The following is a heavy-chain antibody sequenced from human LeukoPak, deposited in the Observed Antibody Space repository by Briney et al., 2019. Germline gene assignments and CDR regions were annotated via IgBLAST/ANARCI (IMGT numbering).Heavy chain of an antibody. Sequence: GASVKVSCKASGYTFTSYDINWVRQATGQGLEWMGWISTYSGDTSYGQKFQGRVIMTTEISTNTAYMELKSLRSDDTAVYYCARQGDYEILTGTPIDYWGQGTLVTVSS. J-gene: IGHJ4*02. D-gene: IGHD3-9*01. CDR3: ARQGDYEILTGTPIDY. V-gene: IGHV1-18*01. CDR1: GYTFTSYD. CDR2: ISTYSGDT.